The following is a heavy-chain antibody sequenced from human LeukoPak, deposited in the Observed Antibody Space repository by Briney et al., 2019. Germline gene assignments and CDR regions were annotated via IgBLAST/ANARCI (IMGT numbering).Heavy chain of an antibody. CDR3: ARRSEFGVLYYMDV. CDR2: ISGSSGTI. D-gene: IGHD3-16*01. J-gene: IGHJ6*03. V-gene: IGHV3-48*01. CDR1: GFTFSTYS. Sequence: GGSLRLSCAASGFTFSTYSMNWVRQAPWKGLEWVSYISGSSGTIYYADSVKGRFTISRDNAKNSLYLQMNSLRAEDTAVYYCARRSEFGVLYYMDVWGKGTTVTVSS.